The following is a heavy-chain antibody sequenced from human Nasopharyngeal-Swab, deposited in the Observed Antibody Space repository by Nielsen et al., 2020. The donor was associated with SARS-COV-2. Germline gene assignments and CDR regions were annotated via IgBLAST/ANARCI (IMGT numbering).Heavy chain of an antibody. V-gene: IGHV3-23*01. Sequence: GESLRLSCAASGFTFSSYAMSWVRQAPGKGLEWVSAISGSGGSTYYADSVKGRFTISRDNSKNTLYLQVNSLRAEDTAVYYCAKVLGATTSFDYWGQGTLVTVSS. CDR1: GFTFSSYA. CDR2: ISGSGGST. D-gene: IGHD1-26*01. J-gene: IGHJ4*02. CDR3: AKVLGATTSFDY.